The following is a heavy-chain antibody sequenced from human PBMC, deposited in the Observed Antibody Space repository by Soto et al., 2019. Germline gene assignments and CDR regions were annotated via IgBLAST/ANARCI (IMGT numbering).Heavy chain of an antibody. CDR2: ISGSGGST. J-gene: IGHJ6*02. CDR1: GFTFSSYA. V-gene: IGHV3-23*01. CDR3: AKNVPAATRYYYYYGMDV. D-gene: IGHD2-15*01. Sequence: GGSLRLSCAASGFTFSSYAMSWVRQAPGKGLEWVSAISGSGGSTYYADSVKGRFTISRDNSKNTLYLQMNSLRAEDTAVYYCAKNVPAATRYYYYYGMDVWGQGTTVTVSS.